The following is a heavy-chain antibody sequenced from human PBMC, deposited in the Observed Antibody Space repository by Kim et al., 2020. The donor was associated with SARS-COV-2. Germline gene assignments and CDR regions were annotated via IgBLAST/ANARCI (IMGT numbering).Heavy chain of an antibody. CDR3: AKVADCSSPSCNTAYYYYYMDV. CDR1: GFSFSSYA. CDR2: ISGSGGRT. V-gene: IGHV3-23*01. D-gene: IGHD2-2*01. J-gene: IGHJ6*03. Sequence: GGSLRLSCAGSGFSFSSYAMSWVRQAPGKGPEWVSAISGSGGRTNDAEFVKGRFAISRDNSKNTLFLQMNSLRAEDTAVYYCAKVADCSSPSCNTAYYYYYMDVWGKGTAVTVSS.